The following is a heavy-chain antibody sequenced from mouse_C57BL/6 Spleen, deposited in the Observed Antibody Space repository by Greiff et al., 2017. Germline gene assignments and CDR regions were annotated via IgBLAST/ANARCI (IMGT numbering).Heavy chain of an antibody. CDR3: TREAEGYYGWFAY. J-gene: IGHJ3*01. V-gene: IGHV1-15*01. CDR1: GYTFTDYE. D-gene: IGHD1-1*01. Sequence: QVQLKQSGAELVRPGASVTLSCKASGYTFTDYEMHWVKQTPVHGLEWIGAIDPETGGTAYNQKFKGKAILTADKSSSTAYMELRSLTSEDSAVYYCTREAEGYYGWFAYWGQGTLVTVSA. CDR2: IDPETGGT.